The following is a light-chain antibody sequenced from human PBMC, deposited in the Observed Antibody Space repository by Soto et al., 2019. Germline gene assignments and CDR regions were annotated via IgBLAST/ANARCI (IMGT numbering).Light chain of an antibody. Sequence: QSALTQPASVSGSPGQSITISCTGTSSDVGVYDYVSWYQQHPGKAPKFLIYEVSNRPSGVFNRFSGSKSGNTGSLTISGLQAEDADDYYCSSYTTRSTYVFGTGTKLTVL. CDR2: EVS. CDR1: SSDVGVYDY. V-gene: IGLV2-14*01. CDR3: SSYTTRSTYV. J-gene: IGLJ1*01.